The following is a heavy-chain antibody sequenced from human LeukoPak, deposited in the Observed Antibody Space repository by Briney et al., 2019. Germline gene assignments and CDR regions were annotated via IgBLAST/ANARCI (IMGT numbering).Heavy chain of an antibody. CDR1: GYSFTSYW. CDR2: IYPGDSDT. Sequence: PGESLKISCKGSGYSFTSYWIGWVRQMPGKGLEWMGIIYPGDSDTRYSPSFQGQVTISADKSISTAYLQWSSLKASDTAMYYCARHNKESTDSAPTARWFDPWGQGTLVTVSS. CDR3: ARHNKESTDSAPTARWFDP. J-gene: IGHJ5*02. V-gene: IGHV5-51*01. D-gene: IGHD2-8*02.